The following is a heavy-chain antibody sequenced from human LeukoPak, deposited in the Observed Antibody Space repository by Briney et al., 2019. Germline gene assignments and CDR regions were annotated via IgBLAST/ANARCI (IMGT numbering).Heavy chain of an antibody. Sequence: PSETLSLTCTVSGGSLSNYYWSWIRQPPGKGLEWIGYIYYSGSTSYYPSLESRVTISVDTSKTQFSLKLSSVTAPDTAVYYCARFSVAAAGTGWFDPWGQGTLVTVSA. J-gene: IGHJ5*02. CDR2: IYYSGST. V-gene: IGHV4-59*08. D-gene: IGHD6-13*01. CDR3: ARFSVAAAGTGWFDP. CDR1: GGSLSNYY.